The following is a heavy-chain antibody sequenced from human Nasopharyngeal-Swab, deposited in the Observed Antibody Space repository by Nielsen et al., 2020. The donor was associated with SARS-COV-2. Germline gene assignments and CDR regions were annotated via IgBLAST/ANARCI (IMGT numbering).Heavy chain of an antibody. J-gene: IGHJ4*02. CDR2: ISPYNGKT. Sequence: ASVKVSCKASGYTFTTYGISRVRQAPGQGLEWMGWISPYNGKTKYAQKFQDRVTMTTDTSTSTAYMELRSLRSDDTAVYFCAREPRGPDYWGQGTLVTVSS. V-gene: IGHV1-18*01. CDR1: GYTFTTYG. D-gene: IGHD6-25*01. CDR3: AREPRGPDY.